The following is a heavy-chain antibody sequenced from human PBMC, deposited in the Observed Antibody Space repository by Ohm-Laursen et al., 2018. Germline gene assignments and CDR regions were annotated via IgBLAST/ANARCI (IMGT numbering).Heavy chain of an antibody. CDR2: ISTSGSGT. D-gene: IGHD4-17*01. J-gene: IGHJ2*01. Sequence: SLRLSCTASGFTFSSYAMSWVRQAPGKGLEWVSSISTSGSGTYYANSVKGPFTISRDNAKNSLYLQMNSLRAEDTALYHCARDMSTVTTNYWYFDLWGRGTLVTVSS. CDR3: ARDMSTVTTNYWYFDL. V-gene: IGHV3-23*01. CDR1: GFTFSSYA.